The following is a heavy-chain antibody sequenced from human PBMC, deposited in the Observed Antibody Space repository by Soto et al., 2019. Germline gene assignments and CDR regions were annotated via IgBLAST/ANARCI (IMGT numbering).Heavy chain of an antibody. CDR2: IIPIFGTA. CDR1: GGTFSSYA. V-gene: IGHV1-69*12. D-gene: IGHD3-10*01. J-gene: IGHJ6*02. CDR3: ARKVTRGSGRYYVNYCYYGMDV. Sequence: QVQLVQSGAEVKKPGSSVKVSCKASGGTFSSYAISWVRQAPGQGLEWMGGIIPIFGTANYAQKFQGRVTITADESTSXXYXEXVSRRSEDTAVYYCARKVTRGSGRYYVNYCYYGMDVWGQGTTVTVSS.